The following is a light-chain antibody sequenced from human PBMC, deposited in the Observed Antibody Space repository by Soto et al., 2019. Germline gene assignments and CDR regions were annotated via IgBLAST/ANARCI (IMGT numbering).Light chain of an antibody. CDR3: QHYGGLWT. J-gene: IGKJ1*01. CDR2: DAS. CDR1: QSIGIR. Sequence: DLQMTQSPSTLSPSIGDRITISCRAGQSIGIRLAWYQQKPGTAPKVLIYDASTLESGVPSRFSGSGSGTSFTLTINSLQPEDFATYYCQHYGGLWTFGLGTKVEMK. V-gene: IGKV1-5*01.